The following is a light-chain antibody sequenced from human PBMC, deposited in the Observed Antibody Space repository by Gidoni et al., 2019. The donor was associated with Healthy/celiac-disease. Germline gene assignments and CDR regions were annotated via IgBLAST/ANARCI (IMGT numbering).Light chain of an antibody. CDR3: MQALQTPYT. CDR1: QSLLHSNGYNY. V-gene: IGKV2-28*01. J-gene: IGKJ2*01. Sequence: DIVMTQSPLSLTVTPGEPASISCRSSQSLLHSNGYNYLDWYLQKPGQSPQLLIYLGSNRASGVPDRFSGSGSGTDFTLKISRVEAEDFGVYYCMQALQTPYTFXXXTKLEIK. CDR2: LGS.